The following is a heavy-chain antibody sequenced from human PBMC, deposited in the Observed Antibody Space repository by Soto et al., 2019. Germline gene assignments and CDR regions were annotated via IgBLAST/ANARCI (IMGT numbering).Heavy chain of an antibody. CDR2: ISYDGSNK. CDR3: AKQGELRAPCADAFDI. D-gene: IGHD1-1*01. CDR1: GFTFSSYG. V-gene: IGHV3-30*18. J-gene: IGHJ3*02. Sequence: QVQLVESGGGVVQPGRSLRLSCAASGFTFSSYGMHWVRQAPGKGLEWVAVISYDGSNKYYADSVKGRFTISRDNSKNTLYLEMNSLRAEDTAVYYCAKQGELRAPCADAFDIWGQGTMVTVSS.